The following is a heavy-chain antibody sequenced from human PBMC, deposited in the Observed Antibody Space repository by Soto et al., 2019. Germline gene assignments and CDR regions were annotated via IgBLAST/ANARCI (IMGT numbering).Heavy chain of an antibody. CDR1: GFTFSSCS. V-gene: IGHV3-23*01. CDR3: AKGGGGGWYDD. CDR2: ISGSGTNT. J-gene: IGHJ4*02. D-gene: IGHD6-19*01. Sequence: EVQLLESGGGLVQPGGSPRLSCAASGFTFSSCSMAWVRLAPGKGLEWVSSISGSGTNTYYSDSVRGRFTISRDNSKNTLNLQMNSLRGDDTAVYYCAKGGGGGWYDDWGQGTLVTVSS.